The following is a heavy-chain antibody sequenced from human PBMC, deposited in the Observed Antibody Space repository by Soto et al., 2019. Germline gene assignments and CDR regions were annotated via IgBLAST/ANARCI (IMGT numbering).Heavy chain of an antibody. Sequence: PGGSLRLSCAASGFAFSNAWINWVRQAPGKGLEWVGRIKSKGHGGTTDFAAPVRGRFDISRDDSRNLVYMQMNSLNTEDTAVYYCTTDSYTSVIVVRFDYWGHGTLVTVSS. CDR2: IKSKGHGGTT. CDR3: TTDSYTSVIVVRFDY. V-gene: IGHV3-15*07. D-gene: IGHD3-22*01. J-gene: IGHJ4*01. CDR1: GFAFSNAW.